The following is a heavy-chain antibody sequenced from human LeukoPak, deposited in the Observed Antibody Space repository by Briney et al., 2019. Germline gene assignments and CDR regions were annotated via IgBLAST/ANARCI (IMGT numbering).Heavy chain of an antibody. V-gene: IGHV3-48*03. Sequence: GGSLRPSCAASGFTFSSYEMNWVRQAPGKGLEWVSYISSSGSTIYYADSVKGRFTISRDNAKKTLYLQMNSLRAEDTAVYYCARQISGSFDYWGRGTLVTVSS. D-gene: IGHD1-26*01. J-gene: IGHJ4*02. CDR1: GFTFSSYE. CDR3: ARQISGSFDY. CDR2: ISSSGSTI.